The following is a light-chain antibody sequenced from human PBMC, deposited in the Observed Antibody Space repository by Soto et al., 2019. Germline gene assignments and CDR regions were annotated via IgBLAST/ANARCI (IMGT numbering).Light chain of an antibody. CDR1: GSDVGGYNY. Sequence: QSALTQPASVSGSRGQSITFSCTGTGSDVGGYNYVSWYQQYPGKAPKLIIYEVTNRPSGVSNRFSGSKSGNTASLTISGLQDEDEADYYCSSYTISNTVVFGGGTKVTVL. CDR2: EVT. CDR3: SSYTISNTVV. J-gene: IGLJ2*01. V-gene: IGLV2-14*01.